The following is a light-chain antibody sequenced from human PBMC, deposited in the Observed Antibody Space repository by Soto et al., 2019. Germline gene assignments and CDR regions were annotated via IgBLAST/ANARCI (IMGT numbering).Light chain of an antibody. CDR3: QQYGSSPPWT. CDR1: QNVSSSS. J-gene: IGKJ1*01. CDR2: DAS. Sequence: EIVLTQSPGPLSLSPGERATLSCRSSQNVSSSSLAWYQQKRGQAPRLLIHDASSRATGIPDRFSGSGAGTDFTLTISRLEPDDFSVYYCQQYGSSPPWTLGQGTKVDIK. V-gene: IGKV3-20*01.